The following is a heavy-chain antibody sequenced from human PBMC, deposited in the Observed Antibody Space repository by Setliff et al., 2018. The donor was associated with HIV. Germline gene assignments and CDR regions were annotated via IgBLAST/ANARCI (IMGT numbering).Heavy chain of an antibody. Sequence: SETLSLTCTVSGGSINNSPHYWGWIRQPPGKGLEYIGSIYYSGATYQNPSLKSRLTISVDTSKNQFSLKLRSVTAADTAVYYCARARGPEGYFDSWGQGTLVTVSS. CDR2: IYYSGAT. V-gene: IGHV4-39*01. D-gene: IGHD3-10*01. CDR1: GGSINNSPHY. J-gene: IGHJ4*02. CDR3: ARARGPEGYFDS.